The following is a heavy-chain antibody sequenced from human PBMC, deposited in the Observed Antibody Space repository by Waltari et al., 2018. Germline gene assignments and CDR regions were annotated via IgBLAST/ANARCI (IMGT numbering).Heavy chain of an antibody. CDR2: INHSGST. J-gene: IGHJ4*02. V-gene: IGHV4-34*01. D-gene: IGHD2-21*02. Sequence: QVKLLQWGAGLLKPSVTLSLTCAVYGGSFRGFSMRRIRQPPGKGLEWIGEINHSGSTNYNPSLKGRVTISVDTSKNQFSLKLSSVTAADTAVYYCARGLPVTEYFDYWGQGTLVTVSS. CDR3: ARGLPVTEYFDY. CDR1: GGSFRGFS.